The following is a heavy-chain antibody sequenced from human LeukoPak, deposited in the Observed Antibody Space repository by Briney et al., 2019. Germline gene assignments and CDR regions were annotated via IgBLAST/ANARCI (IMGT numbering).Heavy chain of an antibody. CDR1: GFIFGSYW. V-gene: IGHV3-7*01. CDR3: AASSGSGNYAYYFNY. Sequence: GGSLRLSCAASGFIFGSYWMTWLRQAPGKGLEWVANIKQAERESSYVDSVKGRFTISRDIGKNSLYLQMSSLRAEDTAVYYCAASSGSGNYAYYFNYWGQGTLVTVSS. CDR2: IKQAERES. J-gene: IGHJ4*02. D-gene: IGHD3-22*01.